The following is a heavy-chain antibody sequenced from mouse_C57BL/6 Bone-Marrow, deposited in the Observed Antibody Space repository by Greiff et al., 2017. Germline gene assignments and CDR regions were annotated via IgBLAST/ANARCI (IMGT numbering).Heavy chain of an antibody. CDR3: TIYYYGSSYVLHYYFDY. CDR2: IYPGNSDT. V-gene: IGHV1-5*01. CDR1: GYTFTSYW. Sequence: VQLQQSGTVLARPGASVKMSCKTSGYTFTSYWMHWVKQRPGQGLEWIGAIYPGNSDTSYNQKFKGKAKLTAVTSASTAYMELSSLTNEDSAVYYCTIYYYGSSYVLHYYFDYWGQGTTLTVSS. J-gene: IGHJ2*01. D-gene: IGHD1-1*01.